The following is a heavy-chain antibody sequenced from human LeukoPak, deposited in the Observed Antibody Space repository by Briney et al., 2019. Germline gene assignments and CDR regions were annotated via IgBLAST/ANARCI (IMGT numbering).Heavy chain of an antibody. J-gene: IGHJ4*02. D-gene: IGHD1-26*01. Sequence: SQTLSLTCTVSGVTICSGGYFCSWIRQHPGKGLGWIGYIYNREKAHYISSLKSRVTISVDTSKNQFCLKLSPVTAADTAVYYCARGATVEYFDHWGQGTLVTVSS. CDR3: ARGATVEYFDH. CDR2: IYNREKA. CDR1: GVTICSGGYF. V-gene: IGHV4-31*03.